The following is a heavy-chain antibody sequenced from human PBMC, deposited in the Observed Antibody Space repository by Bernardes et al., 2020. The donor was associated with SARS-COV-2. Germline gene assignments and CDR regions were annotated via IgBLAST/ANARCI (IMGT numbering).Heavy chain of an antibody. CDR1: GYSFTDYY. CDR2: INPKNGDT. CDR3: ASQAVL. V-gene: IGHV1-2*02. D-gene: IGHD1-1*01. J-gene: IGHJ6*02. Sequence: ASVKVSCKASGYSFTDYYIHWVRQAPGQGLEWMGWINPKNGDTHHPQRFQGRVTMTRDTSIKTAYMELRRLNLDDTAVYYCASQAVLWGQGTTVTVSS.